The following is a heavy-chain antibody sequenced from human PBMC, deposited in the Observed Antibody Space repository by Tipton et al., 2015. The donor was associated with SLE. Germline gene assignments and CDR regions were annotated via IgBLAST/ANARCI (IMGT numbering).Heavy chain of an antibody. D-gene: IGHD2-2*01. J-gene: IGHJ6*02. CDR3: ARSDQLLSSYSYGMDV. CDR1: GFRLNSHW. Sequence: SLRLSCEASGFRLNSHWMNWVRQAPGKGLEWVANINEDGSEKYYVDSVEGRFTISRDNAKNSLYLQMNSLRVEDTAVYYCARSDQLLSSYSYGMDVWGQGTTVTVSS. CDR2: INEDGSEK. V-gene: IGHV3-7*01.